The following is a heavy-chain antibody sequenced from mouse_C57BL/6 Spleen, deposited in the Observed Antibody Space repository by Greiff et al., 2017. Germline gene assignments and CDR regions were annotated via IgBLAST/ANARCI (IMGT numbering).Heavy chain of an antibody. D-gene: IGHD2-4*01. Sequence: DVQLQESGGGLVQPGGSMKLSCVASGFTFSNYWMNWVRQSPEKGLEWVAQIRLKSDNYATHYAESVKGRFTISRDDSKSSVYLQMNNLRAEDTGIYYCTGYDYGWYFDVWGTGTTVTVSS. V-gene: IGHV6-3*01. J-gene: IGHJ1*03. CDR1: GFTFSNYW. CDR2: IRLKSDNYAT. CDR3: TGYDYGWYFDV.